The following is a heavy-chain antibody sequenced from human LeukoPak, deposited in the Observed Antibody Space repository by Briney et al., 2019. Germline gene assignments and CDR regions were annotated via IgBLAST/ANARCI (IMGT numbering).Heavy chain of an antibody. D-gene: IGHD5-18*01. V-gene: IGHV3-23*01. CDR3: AKDPQLWLLNLFDY. CDR2: ISGSGGST. CDR1: GFTFSSYA. J-gene: IGHJ4*02. Sequence: PGGSLRLSCAASGFTFSSYAMSWVRQAPGKGLEWVSAISGSGGSTYYADSVKGRFTISGDNSKNTLYLQMNSLRAEDTAVYYCAKDPQLWLLNLFDYWGQGTLVTVSS.